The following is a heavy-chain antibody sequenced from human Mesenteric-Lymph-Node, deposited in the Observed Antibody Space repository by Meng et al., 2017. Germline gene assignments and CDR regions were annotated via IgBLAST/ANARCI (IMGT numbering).Heavy chain of an antibody. J-gene: IGHJ6*02. CDR2: IYHSGST. CDR1: GYSISSGYY. V-gene: IGHV4-38-2*01. D-gene: IGHD3-9*01. Sequence: SETLSLTCAVSGYSISSGYYGGWIRQPPGTGLEWSGSIYHSGSTYYNPSLKSRVTISVDTSKNQFSLKLSSVTAADTAVYYCATSLRNYDILTGYYKGYYYYYGMDVWGQGTTVTVSS. CDR3: ATSLRNYDILTGYYKGYYYYYGMDV.